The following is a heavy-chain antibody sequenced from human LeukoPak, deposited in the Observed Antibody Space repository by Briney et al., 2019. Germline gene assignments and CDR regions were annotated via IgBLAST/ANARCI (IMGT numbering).Heavy chain of an antibody. V-gene: IGHV4-59*08. CDR2: IYQVGAT. J-gene: IGHJ4*02. Sequence: SETLSLTCSVSGGSMSPDYWSWVRQPPGKRPEWIGNIYQVGATNYNPSLKSRVTISVDPSRNQFSLRLRSVTAADTAVYYCARLDTRSSELFFDSRGPGALVIVSS. D-gene: IGHD5-18*01. CDR3: ARLDTRSSELFFDS. CDR1: GGSMSPDY.